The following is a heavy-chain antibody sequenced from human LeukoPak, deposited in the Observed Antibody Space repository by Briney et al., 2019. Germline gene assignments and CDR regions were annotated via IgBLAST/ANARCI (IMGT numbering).Heavy chain of an antibody. Sequence: GGSLRLSCAASGFTFSSYSMNWVRQAPGKGLEWVSSISSSSSYIYYADSVKGRFTTSRDNSKNTLYLQMNSLRAEDTAVYYCARDQVGATYPYYYYGMDVWGQGTTVTVSS. CDR3: ARDQVGATYPYYYYGMDV. J-gene: IGHJ6*02. D-gene: IGHD1-26*01. V-gene: IGHV3-21*01. CDR1: GFTFSSYS. CDR2: ISSSSSYI.